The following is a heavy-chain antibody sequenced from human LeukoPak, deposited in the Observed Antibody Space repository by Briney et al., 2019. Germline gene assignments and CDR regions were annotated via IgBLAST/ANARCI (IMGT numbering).Heavy chain of an antibody. CDR1: GGSISSYY. V-gene: IGHV4-4*07. D-gene: IGHD3-22*01. CDR3: ARVIGYDSSGYYHMDAFDI. J-gene: IGHJ3*02. Sequence: SETLSLTCTVSGGSISSYYCSWIRQPAGKGLEWIGRIYTSGSTNYNPSLKSRVTMSVDTSKNQFSLKLSSVTAADTAVYYCARVIGYDSSGYYHMDAFDIWGQGTMVTVSS. CDR2: IYTSGST.